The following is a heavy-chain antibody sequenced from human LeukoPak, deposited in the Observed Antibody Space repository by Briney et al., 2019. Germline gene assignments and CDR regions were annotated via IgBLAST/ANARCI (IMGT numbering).Heavy chain of an antibody. V-gene: IGHV4-38-2*02. CDR2: IYHSGST. CDR3: ARGGFYGHPFDF. CDR1: GYSISSGCY. Sequence: PSETLSLTCTVSGYSISSGCYWGWIRQPPGKGLEWIGSIYHSGSTYYNPSLKSRVTISVDTSKNQFSLKLSSVTAADTAVYYCARGGFYGHPFDFGGQGTLVTVSS. J-gene: IGHJ4*02. D-gene: IGHD3-10*01.